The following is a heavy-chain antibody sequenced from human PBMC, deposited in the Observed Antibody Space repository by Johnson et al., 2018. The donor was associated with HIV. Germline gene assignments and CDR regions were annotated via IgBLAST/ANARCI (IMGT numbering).Heavy chain of an antibody. CDR1: GFTFNNYG. J-gene: IGHJ3*02. CDR3: AREGVGTTCPFDI. D-gene: IGHD1-26*01. CDR2: IRYDGSNK. Sequence: QVQLVESGGGVVLPGGSLRLSCAASGFTFNNYGMHWVRQAPGKGLEWVAFIRYDGSNKYYVDSVKGRFTVSRDNTRNSLCLQMDSLRAEDTAVYYCAREGVGTTCPFDIWGQGTMVTVSS. V-gene: IGHV3-30*02.